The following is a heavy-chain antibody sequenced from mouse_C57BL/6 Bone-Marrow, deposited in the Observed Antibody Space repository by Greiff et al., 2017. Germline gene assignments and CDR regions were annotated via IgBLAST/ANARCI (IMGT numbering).Heavy chain of an antibody. CDR2: ISSGGSYT. D-gene: IGHD2-4*01. CDR1: GFTFSSYG. V-gene: IGHV5-6*01. CDR3: ARPYYDAVAY. J-gene: IGHJ3*01. Sequence: EVQRVESGGDLVKPGGSLKLSCAASGFTFSSYGMSWVRQTPDKRLEWVATISSGGSYTYYPDSVKGRFTISRDNAKNTLYLQMSSLKSEDTAMYYCARPYYDAVAYWGQGTLVTVSA.